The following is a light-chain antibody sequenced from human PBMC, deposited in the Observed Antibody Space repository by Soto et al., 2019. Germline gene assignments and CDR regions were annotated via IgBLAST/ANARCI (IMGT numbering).Light chain of an antibody. Sequence: DIQMTQARSSLSASVGDRVTLTCRASQSVAGYLNWYQQKPGGAPHLLIYAASTLQSGVPSRFSGSGSGTDFKLTISSLQPEDVATYYCQQSYTSSWTFGPGTKVDIK. CDR3: QQSYTSSWT. J-gene: IGKJ1*01. CDR1: QSVAGY. CDR2: AAS. V-gene: IGKV1-39*01.